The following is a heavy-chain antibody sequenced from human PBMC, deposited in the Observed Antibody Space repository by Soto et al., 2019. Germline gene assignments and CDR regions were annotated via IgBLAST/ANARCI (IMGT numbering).Heavy chain of an antibody. CDR2: INSGGST. Sequence: GGSLRLSCAASGFTFSSYWMHWVRQAPGKGLVWVSRINSGGSTYYADSVKGRFTISRDNSKNTLYLQMNSLRAEDTAVYYCATDTTSPYYDFWSGSKVPLNYYYGMDVWGQGTTVTVSS. V-gene: IGHV3-74*01. CDR3: ATDTTSPYYDFWSGSKVPLNYYYGMDV. D-gene: IGHD3-3*01. J-gene: IGHJ6*02. CDR1: GFTFSSYW.